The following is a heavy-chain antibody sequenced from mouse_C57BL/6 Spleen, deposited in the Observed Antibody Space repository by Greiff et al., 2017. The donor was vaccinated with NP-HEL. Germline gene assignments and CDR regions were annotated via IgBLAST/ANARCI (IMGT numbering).Heavy chain of an antibody. CDR1: GFTFSSYA. V-gene: IGHV5-4*01. Sequence: EVKLMESGGGLVKPGGSLKLSCAASGFTFSSYAMSWVRQTPEKRLEWVATISDGGSYTYYPDNVKGRFTISRDNAKNNLYLQMSHLKSEDTAMYYCARDGAGTGDYYAMDYWGQGTSVTVSS. J-gene: IGHJ4*01. CDR2: ISDGGSYT. D-gene: IGHD4-1*01. CDR3: ARDGAGTGDYYAMDY.